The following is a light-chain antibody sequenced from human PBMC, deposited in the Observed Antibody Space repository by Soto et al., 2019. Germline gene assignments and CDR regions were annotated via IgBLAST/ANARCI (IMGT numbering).Light chain of an antibody. CDR2: GTS. Sequence: EIVLTQSPGTLSLSPGERATLSCRASQSVRNNYLAWYQQQPGQAPRLLIYGTSTRDTGIPDRFSGSGSGTDFTLTISRLEPEDFAVYYCQHYGSSYTFGPGTKVEIK. J-gene: IGKJ3*01. CDR3: QHYGSSYT. V-gene: IGKV3-20*01. CDR1: QSVRNNY.